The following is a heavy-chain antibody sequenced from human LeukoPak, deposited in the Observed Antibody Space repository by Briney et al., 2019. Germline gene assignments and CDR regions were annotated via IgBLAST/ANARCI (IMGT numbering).Heavy chain of an antibody. CDR3: ASNPPRTGDFNS. V-gene: IGHV1-46*01. J-gene: IGHJ4*02. D-gene: IGHD7-27*01. Sequence: ASVKVSYKASGYTFTRYYMHWVRQAPGQGLEWMGIINPSGGATSYAQKFQGRVTMTRDTSINTAYMELSSLRSEDTAVYYCASNPPRTGDFNSWGQGALVTVSS. CDR2: INPSGGAT. CDR1: GYTFTRYY.